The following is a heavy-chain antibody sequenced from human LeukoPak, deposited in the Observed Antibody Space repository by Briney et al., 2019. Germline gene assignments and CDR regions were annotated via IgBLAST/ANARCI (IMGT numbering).Heavy chain of an antibody. CDR3: ARGLGCSGGSCYDPEYFQH. D-gene: IGHD2-15*01. J-gene: IGHJ1*01. V-gene: IGHV1-8*01. CDR1: GYTFTSYD. Sequence: ASVKVSCKASGYTFTSYDINWVRQAPGQGLEWMGWMNPNSGNTVYAQKFQGRVTMTRNTSISTAYMELSSLRSEDTAVYYCARGLGCSGGSCYDPEYFQHWGQGTLVTVSS. CDR2: MNPNSGNT.